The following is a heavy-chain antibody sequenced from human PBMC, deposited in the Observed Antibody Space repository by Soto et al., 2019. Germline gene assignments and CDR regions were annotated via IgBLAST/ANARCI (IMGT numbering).Heavy chain of an antibody. V-gene: IGHV3-11*05. J-gene: IGHJ4*02. D-gene: IGHD5-12*01. CDR2: ISSSSSYT. Sequence: QVQLVESGGGLVKPGGSLRLSCAASGFTFSDYYMSWIRQAPGKGLEWVSYISSSSSYTTYADSVKGGVTISRDNAKNSLYLQMNRLRAEDTAVYYCARDHHRYSGYDYVDYWGQGTLVTVSS. CDR1: GFTFSDYY. CDR3: ARDHHRYSGYDYVDY.